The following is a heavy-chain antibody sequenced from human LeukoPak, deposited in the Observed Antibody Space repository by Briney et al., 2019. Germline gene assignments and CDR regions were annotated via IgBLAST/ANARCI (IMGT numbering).Heavy chain of an antibody. Sequence: GGSLRLSCAASGFNFRNYPIHWVRQAPGKGLEYVSAIGGNGDTTYYEDSVKGRVTISRDNSKNTLYLQLSSLRVEDTAVYYCVKDEGYCSSVSCSPSYWGQGTLVTVSS. J-gene: IGHJ4*02. D-gene: IGHD2-2*01. CDR2: IGGNGDTT. CDR3: VKDEGYCSSVSCSPSY. V-gene: IGHV3-64D*06. CDR1: GFNFRNYP.